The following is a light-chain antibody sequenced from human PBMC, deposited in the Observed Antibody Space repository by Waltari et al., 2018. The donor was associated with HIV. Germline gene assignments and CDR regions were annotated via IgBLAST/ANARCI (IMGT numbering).Light chain of an antibody. CDR1: QSVSSN. CDR2: GAS. CDR3: QQYHNWPLT. V-gene: IGKV3-15*01. J-gene: IGKJ4*01. Sequence: EIVMTQSPAPLSAYPGERATLPRRASQSVSSNLAWYQQKPGQAPRLLIHGASTRAPGFPARFSSSWSGTEVTLTISSLQSEDFAVYYCQQYHNWPLTFGGGTKVEIK.